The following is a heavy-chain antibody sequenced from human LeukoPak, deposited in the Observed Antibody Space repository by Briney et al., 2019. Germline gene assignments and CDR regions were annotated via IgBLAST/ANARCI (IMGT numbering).Heavy chain of an antibody. CDR3: GRQGYTASHYFLDF. CDR2: IYPTGTT. Sequence: PSETLSLTCSVSGGSVNSYLWGWVRQPAGKGLEWLGRIYPTGTTHYNPALKSRLTMSIDTSMKQFSLKLRSVTAADTAIYYCGRQGYTASHYFLDFWSPGTLVTVSS. V-gene: IGHV4-4*07. J-gene: IGHJ4*01. CDR1: GGSVNSYL. D-gene: IGHD2/OR15-2a*01.